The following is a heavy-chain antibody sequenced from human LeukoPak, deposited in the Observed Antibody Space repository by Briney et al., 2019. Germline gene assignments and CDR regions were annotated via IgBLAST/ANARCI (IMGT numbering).Heavy chain of an antibody. CDR2: IRYDGSNK. CDR1: GFTFSSYG. J-gene: IGHJ6*02. Sequence: GGSLRLSCAASGFTFSSYGMHRVRQAPGKGLEWVAFIRYDGSNKYYADSVKGRFTISRDNSKNTLYLQMNSLRAEDTAVYYCAKGAPRASLLGKLWFGELLNYYYYGMDVWGQGTTVTVSS. V-gene: IGHV3-30*02. CDR3: AKGAPRASLLGKLWFGELLNYYYYGMDV. D-gene: IGHD3-10*01.